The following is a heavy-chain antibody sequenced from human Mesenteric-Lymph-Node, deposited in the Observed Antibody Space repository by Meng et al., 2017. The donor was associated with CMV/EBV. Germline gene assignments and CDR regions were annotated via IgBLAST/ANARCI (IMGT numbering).Heavy chain of an antibody. J-gene: IGHJ5*02. V-gene: IGHV1-8*01. D-gene: IGHD3-10*01. CDR3: ARGGYYYGSGSYYHNWFDP. Sequence: FTSYDINWVRQATGQGLEWMGWMNPNSGNTGYAQKFQGRVTMTRNTSISTAYMELNSLRSGDTAVYYCARGGYYYGSGSYYHNWFDPWGQGTLVTVSS. CDR1: FTSYD. CDR2: MNPNSGNT.